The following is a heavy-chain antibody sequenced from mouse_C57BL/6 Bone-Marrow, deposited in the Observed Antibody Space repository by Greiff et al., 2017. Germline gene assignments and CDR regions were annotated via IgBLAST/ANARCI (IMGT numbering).Heavy chain of an antibody. V-gene: IGHV1-76*01. CDR3: ANWYFDV. Sequence: QVQLQQSGAELVRPGASVKLSCKASGFTFTDYYINWVKQRPGQGLEWIARIYPGSGNTYYNEHFKGKATLTAEKSSSTAYMQLSSLTSEYSAVYFDANWYFDVWGTGTTVTVSS. CDR1: GFTFTDYY. CDR2: IYPGSGNT. J-gene: IGHJ1*03.